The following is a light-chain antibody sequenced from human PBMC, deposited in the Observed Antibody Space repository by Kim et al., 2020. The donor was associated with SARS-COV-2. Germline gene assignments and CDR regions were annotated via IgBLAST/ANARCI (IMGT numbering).Light chain of an antibody. V-gene: IGKV3-11*01. CDR1: QGVSGD. CDR2: DAS. Sequence: PGESATPSCRSSQGVSGDLAWYQQRSGRAPRLLIYDASKRATGVPGRFSGSGSETDFTLTISRLEPEDFAVYYCQQTTDWPPLTFGGGTKVDIK. J-gene: IGKJ4*01. CDR3: QQTTDWPPLT.